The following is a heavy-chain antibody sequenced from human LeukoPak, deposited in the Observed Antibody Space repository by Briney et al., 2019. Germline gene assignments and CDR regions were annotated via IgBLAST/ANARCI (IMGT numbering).Heavy chain of an antibody. J-gene: IGHJ4*02. Sequence: SETLSLTCTVSGGSISSGDYYWSWIRQPPGKGLECIGYIYYSGSTYYNPSLKSRVTISVDTSKNQFSLRLSSVTAADTAVYYCAQSELTAAGIWDFDYWGQGTLVTVSS. CDR1: GGSISSGDYY. CDR3: AQSELTAAGIWDFDY. CDR2: IYYSGST. D-gene: IGHD6-13*01. V-gene: IGHV4-30-4*08.